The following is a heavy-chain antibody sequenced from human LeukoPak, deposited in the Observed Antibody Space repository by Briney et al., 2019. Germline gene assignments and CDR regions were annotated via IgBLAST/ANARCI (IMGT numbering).Heavy chain of an antibody. CDR1: GFTFSSYG. J-gene: IGHJ6*03. Sequence: GGSLRLSCAASGFTFSSYGMHWVRQAPGKGLEWVAFIRYDGSNKYYADSVKGRFTISRDNAKNSLYLQMKSLRAEDTAVYYCARGKSGITGTTEPYYYYYYMDVWGKGTTVTVSS. CDR2: IRYDGSNK. D-gene: IGHD1-7*01. CDR3: ARGKSGITGTTEPYYYYYYMDV. V-gene: IGHV3-30*02.